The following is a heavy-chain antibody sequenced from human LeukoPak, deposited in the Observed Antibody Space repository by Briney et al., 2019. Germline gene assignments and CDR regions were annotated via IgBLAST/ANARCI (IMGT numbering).Heavy chain of an antibody. CDR3: ARANWSGSYGGGFDY. J-gene: IGHJ4*02. D-gene: IGHD1-26*01. V-gene: IGHV3-30-3*01. Sequence: GSLRLSCAASGFTFSSYAMHWVRQAPGKGLAWVAVISYDGSNKYYADSVKGRFTISRDNSKNTLYLQMNSLRAEDTAVYYCARANWSGSYGGGFDYWGQGTLVTVSS. CDR2: ISYDGSNK. CDR1: GFTFSSYA.